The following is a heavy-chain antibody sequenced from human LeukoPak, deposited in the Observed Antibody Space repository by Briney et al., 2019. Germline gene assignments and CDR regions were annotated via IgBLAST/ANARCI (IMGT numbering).Heavy chain of an antibody. CDR2: IYYSGST. CDR1: GGSISTYN. V-gene: IGHV4-59*01. D-gene: IGHD3-10*01. Sequence: THSPNCTVSGGSISTYNRSSIRQPLGKRLECTGYIYYSGSTNYNPSLKSRVTISVDTSKNQFSLKLSSVTAADTAVYYCARGGRYYYGSGSYPYKINWFDPWGQGTLVTVSS. CDR3: ARGGRYYYGSGSYPYKINWFDP. J-gene: IGHJ5*02.